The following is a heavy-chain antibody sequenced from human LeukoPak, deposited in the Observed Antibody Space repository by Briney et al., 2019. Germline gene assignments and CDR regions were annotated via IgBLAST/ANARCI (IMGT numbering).Heavy chain of an antibody. Sequence: ASVKVSCKASGYTFINYYMYWVRQAPGQGLEWMGIINPSGDNTNYAQKFQGRVTMTRDMSTTTVYMELSSLRSEDTAVYYCARGPHRRTYDRDNWFDPWGQGTLVTVSS. CDR1: GYTFINYY. CDR3: ARGPHRRTYDRDNWFDP. CDR2: INPSGDNT. V-gene: IGHV1-46*01. J-gene: IGHJ5*02. D-gene: IGHD3-3*01.